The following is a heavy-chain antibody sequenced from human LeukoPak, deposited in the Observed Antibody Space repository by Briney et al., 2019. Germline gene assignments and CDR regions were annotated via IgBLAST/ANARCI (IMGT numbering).Heavy chain of an antibody. Sequence: PGRSLRLSCAASGFTFSSYAMHWVRQAPGKGLEWVAVISYDGSNKYYADSVKGRLTISRGNSKNTLYLQMNSLRAEDTAVYYCARELERAFDYWGQGTLVTVSS. D-gene: IGHD1-1*01. CDR1: GFTFSSYA. CDR3: ARELERAFDY. J-gene: IGHJ4*02. V-gene: IGHV3-30-3*01. CDR2: ISYDGSNK.